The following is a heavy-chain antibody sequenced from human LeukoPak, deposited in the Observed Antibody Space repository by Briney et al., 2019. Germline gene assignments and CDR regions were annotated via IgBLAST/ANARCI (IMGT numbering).Heavy chain of an antibody. CDR2: IRSKADNYAT. V-gene: IGHV3-73*01. CDR1: GFTFSGSP. J-gene: IGHJ4*02. CDR3: TQSNY. Sequence: GGSLRLSCAASGFTFSGSPILWVRQASGKGLEWVGRIRSKADNYATAYAASVQGRCTISRDGSKSTAYLQLNSLKTEDTAVYYCTQSNYWGQGALVTVSS.